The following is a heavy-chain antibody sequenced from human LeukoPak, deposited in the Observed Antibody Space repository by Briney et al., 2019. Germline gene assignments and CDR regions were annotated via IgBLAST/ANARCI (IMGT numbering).Heavy chain of an antibody. J-gene: IGHJ4*02. D-gene: IGHD2-2*01. CDR1: GFTFSSYA. CDR2: IYCGGST. Sequence: GGSLRLSCAASGFTFSSYAMHWVRQAPGKGLEWVSVIYCGGSTYYEDSVKGRFTITRDNSKNTMYLQMNSQGAEDAAVYYCARGCSSTSFPPWGQGTLVTVSS. CDR3: ARGCSSTSFPP. V-gene: IGHV3-66*01.